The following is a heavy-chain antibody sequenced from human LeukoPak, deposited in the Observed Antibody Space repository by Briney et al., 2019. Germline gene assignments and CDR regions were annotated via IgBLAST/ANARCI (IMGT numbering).Heavy chain of an antibody. V-gene: IGHV3-74*01. Sequence: GGSLRLSCAASGFIFSDYWMHWVRQGPGKGLVWVSRIKSDGSSTSYAESVKGRFTISRDNAKNTVYVHMNSLRDEDTAVYYCARGGRYAYFLDYWGQGTLVPVSS. J-gene: IGHJ4*02. CDR2: IKSDGSST. CDR1: GFIFSDYW. CDR3: ARGGRYAYFLDY. D-gene: IGHD3-16*01.